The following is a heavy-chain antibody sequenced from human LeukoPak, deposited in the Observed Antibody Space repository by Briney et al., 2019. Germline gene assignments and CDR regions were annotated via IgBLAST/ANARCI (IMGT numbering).Heavy chain of an antibody. J-gene: IGHJ4*02. Sequence: PGGSLRLSCAASGFTFSTYWMSWVRQAPGKGLEWVANTKHEGSEKYYVDSVKGRLTISTDNAKNSLYLQVNSLRAEDTAVYYCTRESDHSNYPGTFDHWGQGTRVTVSS. D-gene: IGHD4-11*01. V-gene: IGHV3-7*01. CDR2: TKHEGSEK. CDR1: GFTFSTYW. CDR3: TRESDHSNYPGTFDH.